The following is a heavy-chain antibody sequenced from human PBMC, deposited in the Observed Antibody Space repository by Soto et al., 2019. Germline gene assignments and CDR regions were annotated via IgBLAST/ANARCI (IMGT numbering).Heavy chain of an antibody. CDR1: GGSFSGYY. V-gene: IGHV4-34*01. J-gene: IGHJ3*02. Sequence: QVQLQQWGAGLLKPSETLSLTCAVYGGSFSGYYWSWIRQPPGKGLEWIGEINHSGSTNYNPPLKSRVTISVDTSKDQFSLKLSSVTAADTAVYYCARVNGDYAFDIWGQGTMVTVSS. CDR3: ARVNGDYAFDI. CDR2: INHSGST. D-gene: IGHD4-17*01.